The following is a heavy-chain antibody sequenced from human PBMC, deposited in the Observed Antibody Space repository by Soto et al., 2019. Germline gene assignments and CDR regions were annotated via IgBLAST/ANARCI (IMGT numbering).Heavy chain of an antibody. CDR1: GFTFSSYA. D-gene: IGHD3-3*01. J-gene: IGHJ4*02. V-gene: IGHV3-23*01. Sequence: PGGSLRLSCAASGFTFSSYAMSWVRQAPGKGLEWVSAISGSGGSTYYADSVKGRFTISRDNSKNTLYLQMNSLRAEDTAVYYCAKASDFWSGYFPDYWGQGTLVTVSS. CDR3: AKASDFWSGYFPDY. CDR2: ISGSGGST.